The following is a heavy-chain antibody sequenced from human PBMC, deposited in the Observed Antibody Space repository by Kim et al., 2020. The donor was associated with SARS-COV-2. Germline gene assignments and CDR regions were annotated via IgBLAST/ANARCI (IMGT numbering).Heavy chain of an antibody. V-gene: IGHV3-7*01. Sequence: DGSEKSCVDSVRGRFTISRDNAEKTLYLDMDSLRAEDTAVYYCASLKYDYWGRGALVTVSS. CDR3: ASLKYDY. CDR2: DGSEK. J-gene: IGHJ4*02. D-gene: IGHD2-2*01.